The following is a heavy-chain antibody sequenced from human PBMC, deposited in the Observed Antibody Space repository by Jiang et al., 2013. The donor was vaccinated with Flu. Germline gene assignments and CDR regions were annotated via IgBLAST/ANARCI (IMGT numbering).Heavy chain of an antibody. J-gene: IGHJ6*02. V-gene: IGHV3-30-3*01. CDR2: ISYDGSNK. CDR1: TFSSYA. D-gene: IGHD2-2*01. CDR3: ARARDIVVAFYYGMDV. Sequence: TFSSYAMHWVRQAPGKGLEWVAVISYDGSNKYYADSVKGRFTISRDNSKNTLYLQMNSLRAEDTAVYYCARARDIVVAFYYGMDVWGQGTTVTVSS.